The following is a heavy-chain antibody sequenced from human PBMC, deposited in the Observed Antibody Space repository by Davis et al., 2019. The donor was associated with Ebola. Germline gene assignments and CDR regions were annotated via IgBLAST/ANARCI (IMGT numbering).Heavy chain of an antibody. CDR1: GFTFSDYY. CDR2: ISSSGRTI. Sequence: PGGSLRLSCAASGFTFSDYYMSWIRQAPGKGLEWVSYISSSGRTIYYADSVKGRFTISRDNAKNSLYLQMNSLRAEDTAVYYCARAAHYDFWSGYYRHYYYGMDVWGQGTTVTVSS. D-gene: IGHD3-3*01. CDR3: ARAAHYDFWSGYYRHYYYGMDV. J-gene: IGHJ6*02. V-gene: IGHV3-11*01.